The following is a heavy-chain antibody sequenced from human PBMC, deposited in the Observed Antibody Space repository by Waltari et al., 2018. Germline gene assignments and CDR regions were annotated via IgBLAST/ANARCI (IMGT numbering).Heavy chain of an antibody. CDR2: IYYTENR. J-gene: IGHJ4*02. CDR3: ATTVPAGGSSFDY. CDR1: GASISSPHFF. Sequence: HLQLQVSGPGLVKPSETLPLTCIVSGASISSPHFFWGWIRQSPGKGLEWIGTIYYTENRYYNPSLKSRLSISQDASKTQLSLKLNSATAADTAVYYCATTVPAGGSSFDYWTQGTLVTVSS. D-gene: IGHD3-10*01. V-gene: IGHV4-39*07.